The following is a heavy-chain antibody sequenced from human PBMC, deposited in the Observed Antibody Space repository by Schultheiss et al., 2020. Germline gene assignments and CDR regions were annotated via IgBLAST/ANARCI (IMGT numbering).Heavy chain of an antibody. D-gene: IGHD3-10*01. CDR3: ARLPYYGSEESDY. V-gene: IGHV1-2*06. CDR2: INPNRGGT. Sequence: ASVKVSCKASGYTFTGYYMHWVRQAPGQGLEWMGRINPNRGGTNYAQKFQGRVTMTRDTSSSTAYMELNRLRSDDTAVYYCARLPYYGSEESDYWVQGTLVTVSS. CDR1: GYTFTGYY. J-gene: IGHJ4*02.